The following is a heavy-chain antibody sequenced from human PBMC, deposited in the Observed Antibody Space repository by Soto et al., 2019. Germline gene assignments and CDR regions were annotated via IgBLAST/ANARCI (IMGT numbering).Heavy chain of an antibody. J-gene: IGHJ4*02. D-gene: IGHD3-3*01. CDR3: ARNTGSGNSGGFDY. V-gene: IGHV1-18*04. Sequence: ASVKVSCKXSGYTFSGHSISWVRQAPGQGLEWMGWISASNGHTNYAQKFQGRVTMTTDTFTTTVYMEMKSLRSDDTAVYYCARNTGSGNSGGFDYWGQGTLVTVSS. CDR2: ISASNGHT. CDR1: GYTFSGHS.